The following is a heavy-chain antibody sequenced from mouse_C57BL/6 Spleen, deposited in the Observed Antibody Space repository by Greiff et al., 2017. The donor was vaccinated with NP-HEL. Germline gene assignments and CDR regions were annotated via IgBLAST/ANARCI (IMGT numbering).Heavy chain of an antibody. V-gene: IGHV3-6*01. CDR1: GYSITSGYY. J-gene: IGHJ2*01. CDR3: ARAQTFYYFDY. CDR2: ISYDGSN. Sequence: EVQLQQSGPGLVKPSQSLSLTCSVTGYSITSGYYWNWIRQFPGNKLEWMGYISYDGSNNYNPSLKNRISITRDTSKNQFFLKLNSVTTEDTATYYCARAQTFYYFDYWGQGTTLTVSS.